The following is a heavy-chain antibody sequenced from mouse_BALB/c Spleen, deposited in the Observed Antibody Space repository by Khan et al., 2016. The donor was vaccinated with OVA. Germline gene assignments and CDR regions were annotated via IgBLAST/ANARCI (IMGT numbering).Heavy chain of an antibody. Sequence: EVELVESGGDLVKPGGSLKLSCAASGFTFSTYGMSWVRQTPDKRLEWVATISRGGSYTYYVHSVQGRFTITRDNAKNTLHLQMSMLKSEDTAMYYCERRAYYYNSGGFAYWGQGTLVTVSA. D-gene: IGHD1-1*02. V-gene: IGHV5-6*01. J-gene: IGHJ3*01. CDR2: ISRGGSYT. CDR3: ERRAYYYNSGGFAY. CDR1: GFTFSTYG.